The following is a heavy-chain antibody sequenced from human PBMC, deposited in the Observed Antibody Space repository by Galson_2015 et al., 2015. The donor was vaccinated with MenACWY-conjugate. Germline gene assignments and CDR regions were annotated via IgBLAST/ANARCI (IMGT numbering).Heavy chain of an antibody. Sequence: SETLSLTCTVSGGSINYYYWSWIRQPPGKGLEWIGYVSYSGSTNYNPSLKSRITISVDASKNQFSLKLTSVTAADTAVYFCARDREKITMVRGGLDYWGQGTLVTVSS. CDR2: VSYSGST. J-gene: IGHJ4*02. CDR3: ARDREKITMVRGGLDY. CDR1: GGSINYYY. V-gene: IGHV4-59*01. D-gene: IGHD3-10*01.